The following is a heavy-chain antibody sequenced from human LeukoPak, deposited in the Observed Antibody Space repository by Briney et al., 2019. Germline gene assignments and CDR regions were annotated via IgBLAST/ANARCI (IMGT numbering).Heavy chain of an antibody. J-gene: IGHJ6*02. D-gene: IGHD1-7*01. Sequence: SETLSLTCAVYGGSFSGYYWSWLRQPPGKGLEWIGEINHSGSTNYNPSLIKSRVTISVDTSKNQFSLKLSSVTAADTAVYYCARGGTRSLFGMDVWGQGTTVTVSS. V-gene: IGHV4-34*01. CDR3: ARGGTRSLFGMDV. CDR2: INHSGST. CDR1: GGSFSGYY.